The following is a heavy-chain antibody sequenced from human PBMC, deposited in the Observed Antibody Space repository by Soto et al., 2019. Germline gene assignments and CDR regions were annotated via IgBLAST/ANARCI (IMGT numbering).Heavy chain of an antibody. CDR1: GASITTYY. CDR2: IHDSGTT. J-gene: IGHJ4*02. Sequence: QVRLQESGPGLLKPSETLSLTCSVSGASITTYYWSWFRQSPGKGLEWIGYIHDSGTTKYNASLESRVTISVDTSKTHFCLRLTSVTAADTAVYYCARPTSWFGDILWGQGTLVTVTS. D-gene: IGHD3-10*01. V-gene: IGHV4-59*08. CDR3: ARPTSWFGDIL.